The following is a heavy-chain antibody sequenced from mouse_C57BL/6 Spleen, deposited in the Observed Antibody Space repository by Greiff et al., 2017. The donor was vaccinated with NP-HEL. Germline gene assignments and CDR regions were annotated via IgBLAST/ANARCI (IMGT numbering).Heavy chain of an antibody. Sequence: EVKLVESGPGLVKPSQSLSLTCSVTGYSITSGYYWNWIRQFPGNKLEWMGYISYDGSNNYNPSLKNRISITRDTSKNQFFLKLNSVTTEDTATYYCARAQSTYYYGSSHWYFDVWGTGTTVTVSS. CDR1: GYSITSGYY. CDR2: ISYDGSN. V-gene: IGHV3-6*01. J-gene: IGHJ1*03. D-gene: IGHD1-1*01. CDR3: ARAQSTYYYGSSHWYFDV.